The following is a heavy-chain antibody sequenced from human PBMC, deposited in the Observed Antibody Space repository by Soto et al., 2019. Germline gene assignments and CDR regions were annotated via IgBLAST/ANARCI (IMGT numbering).Heavy chain of an antibody. CDR1: GFTFSSYS. J-gene: IGHJ4*02. V-gene: IGHV3-21*01. CDR2: ISSSSSYI. CDR3: ARDQGGYYSPFDY. D-gene: IGHD3-10*01. Sequence: PGGSLRLSYAASGFTFSSYSMNWVRQSPGKGLEWVSSISSSSSYIYYADSVKGRFTISRDNAKNSLYLQMNSLRAEDTAVYYCARDQGGYYSPFDYWGQGTLVTVSS.